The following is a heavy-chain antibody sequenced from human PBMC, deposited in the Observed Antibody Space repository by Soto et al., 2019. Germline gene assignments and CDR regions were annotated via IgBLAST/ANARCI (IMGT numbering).Heavy chain of an antibody. CDR2: IYYNGFT. Sequence: PSETLSLTCTVSGCSISSFCWSWIRQPPGKGLEWIGHIYYNGFTTYNPSLKSRVTISVDPSKNQFSLELTSVTAADTAVYYCARSSFYGSSPLWFDPWGQGTLVTVSS. V-gene: IGHV4-59*01. CDR3: ARSSFYGSSPLWFDP. D-gene: IGHD3-10*01. CDR1: GCSISSFC. J-gene: IGHJ5*02.